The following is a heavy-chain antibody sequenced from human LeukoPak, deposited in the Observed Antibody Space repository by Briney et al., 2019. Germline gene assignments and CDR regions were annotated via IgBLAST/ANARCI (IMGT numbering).Heavy chain of an antibody. Sequence: SGTLSLTCTVSGGSISSSSYYWGWIRQPPGKGLEWIGSIYYSGSTYYNPSLKSQVTISVDTSKNQFSLKLSSVTAADTAVYYCATYSSSWSRFDYWGQRTLVTVSS. J-gene: IGHJ4*02. CDR3: ATYSSSWSRFDY. CDR1: GGSISSSSYY. CDR2: IYYSGST. V-gene: IGHV4-39*01. D-gene: IGHD6-13*01.